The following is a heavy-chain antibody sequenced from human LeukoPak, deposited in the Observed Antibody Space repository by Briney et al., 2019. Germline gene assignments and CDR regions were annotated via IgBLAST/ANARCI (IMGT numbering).Heavy chain of an antibody. CDR3: ARDSGQTVVVISVYYYGMDV. CDR1: GGTFSSYA. J-gene: IGHJ6*02. D-gene: IGHD3-22*01. V-gene: IGHV1-69*01. CDR2: IIPIFGTA. Sequence: SVKVSCKASGGTFSSYAISWVRQAPGQGLEWMGGIIPIFGTANYAQKFQGRVTITADESTSTAYMELSSLRSEDTAVYYCARDSGQTVVVISVYYYGMDVWGQGTTVTVSS.